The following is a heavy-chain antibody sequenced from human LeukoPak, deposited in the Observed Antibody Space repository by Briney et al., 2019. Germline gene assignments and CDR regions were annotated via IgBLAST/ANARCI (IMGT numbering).Heavy chain of an antibody. CDR1: GGSISSGGYS. CDR3: ATLGEYYDSSGYYYN. CDR2: IYHSGST. Sequence: SQTLSLTCAVFGGSISSGGYSWSWIRQPPGKGLEWIGYIYHSGSTYYNPSLKSRVTISVDRSKNQFSLKLSSVTAADTAVYYCATLGEYYDSSGYYYNWGQGTLVTVSS. J-gene: IGHJ4*02. D-gene: IGHD3-22*01. V-gene: IGHV4-30-2*01.